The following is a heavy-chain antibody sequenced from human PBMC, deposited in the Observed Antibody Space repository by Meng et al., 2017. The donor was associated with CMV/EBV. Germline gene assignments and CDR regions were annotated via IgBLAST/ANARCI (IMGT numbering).Heavy chain of an antibody. V-gene: IGHV3-23*01. D-gene: IGHD2-2*02. J-gene: IGHJ4*02. CDR1: GFTFSSYA. Sequence: GGSLRLSCAASGFTFSSYAMSGVRQAPGKGLEWVSAISGSGGSTYYADSVKGRFTISRDNSKNTLYLQMNSLRAEDTAVYYCAKISGRTVSPYCSSTSCYTGRGYFDYWGQGTLVTVSS. CDR2: ISGSGGST. CDR3: AKISGRTVSPYCSSTSCYTGRGYFDY.